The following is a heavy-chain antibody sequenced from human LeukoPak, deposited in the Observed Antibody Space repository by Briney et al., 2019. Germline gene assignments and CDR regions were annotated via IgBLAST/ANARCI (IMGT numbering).Heavy chain of an antibody. CDR1: GFTFRSYS. CDR3: ARAPTVLVGYCSSSSCQADY. J-gene: IGHJ4*02. D-gene: IGHD2-2*01. CDR2: IDPSSTYI. Sequence: GGSLRLSCAASGFTFRSYSMNWVRQVPGKGLEWVSAIDPSSTYIYYADSVKGRFTISRDNAENSLYLQMNSLRVEDTAVYYCARAPTVLVGYCSSSSCQADYWGRGTLVTVSS. V-gene: IGHV3-21*01.